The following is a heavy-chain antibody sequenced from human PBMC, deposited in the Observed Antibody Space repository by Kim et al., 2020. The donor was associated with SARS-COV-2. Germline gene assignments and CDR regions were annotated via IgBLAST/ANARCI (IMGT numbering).Heavy chain of an antibody. Sequence: PALKSRVRIFVDTARNQFSLKLHSVTAADTAIYYCARQAAVAISDWYFDFWGRGTLVTVSS. D-gene: IGHD6-19*01. CDR3: ARQAAVAISDWYFDF. V-gene: IGHV4-39*01. J-gene: IGHJ2*01.